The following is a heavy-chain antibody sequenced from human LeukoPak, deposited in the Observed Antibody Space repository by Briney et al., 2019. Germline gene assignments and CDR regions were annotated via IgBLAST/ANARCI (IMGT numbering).Heavy chain of an antibody. D-gene: IGHD2-15*01. J-gene: IGHJ4*02. CDR3: AKDWDMAPGY. CDR1: GLTFSSYA. CDR2: ISDRDGST. Sequence: PGGSLRLSCAASGLTFSSYAMSWVRQAPGKGLQWVSSISDRDGSTYYADSVKGRFTISRDNSKNTLYLQMNSLRAEDTAVYYCAKDWDMAPGYWGQGTLVTVSS. V-gene: IGHV3-23*01.